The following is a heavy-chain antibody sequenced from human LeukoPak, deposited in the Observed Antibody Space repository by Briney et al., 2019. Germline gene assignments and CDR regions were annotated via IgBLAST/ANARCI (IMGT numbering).Heavy chain of an antibody. CDR3: ARRHSSGWDPAAGFDP. D-gene: IGHD6-19*01. J-gene: IGHJ5*02. V-gene: IGHV4-38-2*02. CDR2: IYHSGST. CDR1: GYSISSGYY. Sequence: PSETLSLTCTVSGYSISSGYYWGWIRQPPGKGLEWIGSIYHSGSTYYNPSLKSRVTISVDTSKNQFSLKLSSVTAADTAVYYCARRHSSGWDPAAGFDPWGQGTLVTVSS.